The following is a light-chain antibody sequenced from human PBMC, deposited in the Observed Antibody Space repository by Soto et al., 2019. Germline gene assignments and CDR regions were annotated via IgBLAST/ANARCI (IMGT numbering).Light chain of an antibody. CDR3: QQLISYPFT. Sequence: DIQLTQSPSFLSASVGDRVTITCRASQGISGYLAWFQQKPGKAPKLLIYAASTLQSGVPSRFSGRESGTEFTLTISSLQPEDFATYFCQQLISYPFTFGPGTKVDIK. V-gene: IGKV1-9*01. J-gene: IGKJ3*01. CDR2: AAS. CDR1: QGISGY.